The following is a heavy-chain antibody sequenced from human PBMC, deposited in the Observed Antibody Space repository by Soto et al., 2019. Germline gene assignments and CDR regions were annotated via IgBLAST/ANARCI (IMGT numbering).Heavy chain of an antibody. J-gene: IGHJ4*01. Sequence: QPGGSLRLSCVGSGFSFRDHSMNWVRQPPGKGLQWISYISSSSENIYYADSVKGRFTVSRDNAKNTLFLQMNSLRDDDSAIYYCARLPKGSVVTGWGQGSLVTVPS. CDR1: GFSFRDHS. CDR2: ISSSSENI. V-gene: IGHV3-48*02. D-gene: IGHD2-21*02. CDR3: ARLPKGSVVTG.